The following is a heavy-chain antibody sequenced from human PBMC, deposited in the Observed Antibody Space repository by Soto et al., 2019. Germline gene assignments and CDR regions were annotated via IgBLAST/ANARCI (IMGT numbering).Heavy chain of an antibody. D-gene: IGHD3-9*01. J-gene: IGHJ4*02. Sequence: EVQLLESGGGLVQPGGSLRLSCAASGFTFSSYAMSRVRQAPGKGLEGVSAISGSGGSTYDADSVKGRFTISRDNSNNSLYLQMSSLRAEDTAVYYCAKSRYFDWLGQIDYWGQGTLVTVSS. V-gene: IGHV3-23*01. CDR1: GFTFSSYA. CDR3: AKSRYFDWLGQIDY. CDR2: ISGSGGST.